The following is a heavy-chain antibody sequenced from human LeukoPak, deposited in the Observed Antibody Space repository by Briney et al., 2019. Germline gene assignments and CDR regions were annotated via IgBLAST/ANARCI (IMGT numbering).Heavy chain of an antibody. J-gene: IGHJ5*02. V-gene: IGHV1-69*02. D-gene: IGHD3-3*01. Sequence: ASVKVSCKASGYTFTSYYMHWVRQAPGQGLEWMGRIIPILGIANYAQKFQGRVTITADKSTSTAYMELSSLRSEDTAVYYCARHPILLRNLWFDPWGQGTLVTVSS. CDR1: GYTFTSYY. CDR3: ARHPILLRNLWFDP. CDR2: IIPILGIA.